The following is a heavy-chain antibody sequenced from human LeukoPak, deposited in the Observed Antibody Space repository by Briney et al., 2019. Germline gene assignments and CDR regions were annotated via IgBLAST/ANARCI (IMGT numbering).Heavy chain of an antibody. J-gene: IGHJ4*02. CDR3: TRYNNDHFDC. Sequence: GRSLRLSCAGSGFTFGGYGMHWFRQTPGKGLEWVAVIAYDGSRAFYADSVKGRFTISRDNSKNTMSVQMDDLRAEDTAVYYCTRYNNDHFDCWGQGTLVTVSS. CDR2: IAYDGSRA. V-gene: IGHV3-33*01. D-gene: IGHD1-14*01. CDR1: GFTFGGYG.